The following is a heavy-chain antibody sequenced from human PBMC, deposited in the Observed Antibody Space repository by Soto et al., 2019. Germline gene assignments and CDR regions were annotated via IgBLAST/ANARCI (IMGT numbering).Heavy chain of an antibody. Sequence: QVQLVESGGGVVQPGRSLRLSCAASGFTFSSYAMHWVRQAPGKGLAWVAVISYDGSNKYYADSVKGRFTISRDNSKNTLYLQMNSLRAEDTAVYYCARDCSGGSCYSYGMDVWGQGTTVTVSS. J-gene: IGHJ6*02. CDR2: ISYDGSNK. CDR1: GFTFSSYA. CDR3: ARDCSGGSCYSYGMDV. V-gene: IGHV3-30-3*01. D-gene: IGHD2-15*01.